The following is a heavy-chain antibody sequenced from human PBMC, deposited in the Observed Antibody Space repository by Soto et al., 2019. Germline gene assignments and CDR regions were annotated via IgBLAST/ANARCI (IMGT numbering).Heavy chain of an antibody. Sequence: ASVKVSCKASGYSFTSYSMHWVRQAPGQGLEWMGWINAGNGNTKYSQKFQGRVTITRDTSASTAYMELSSLRSEDTAVYYCARGGGGPLDWFDPWGQGTLVTVSS. CDR2: INAGNGNT. CDR3: ARGGGGPLDWFDP. D-gene: IGHD3-10*01. CDR1: GYSFTSYS. V-gene: IGHV1-3*01. J-gene: IGHJ5*02.